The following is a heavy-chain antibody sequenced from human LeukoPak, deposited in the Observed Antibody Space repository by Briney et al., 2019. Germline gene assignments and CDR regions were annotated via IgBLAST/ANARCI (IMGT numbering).Heavy chain of an antibody. Sequence: AETLSLTCAVSSASISTYGYYWGWIRQSPGKGLEWIGSFYYCGDSYYSPSLKSRVTISVNTSNNHFSLQLTSVTAADTAVYYCAGSLGYCSSTTCSGHWGQGTLVTVSS. CDR2: FYYCGDS. CDR3: AGSLGYCSSTTCSGH. V-gene: IGHV4-39*02. D-gene: IGHD2-2*03. J-gene: IGHJ4*02. CDR1: SASISTYGYY.